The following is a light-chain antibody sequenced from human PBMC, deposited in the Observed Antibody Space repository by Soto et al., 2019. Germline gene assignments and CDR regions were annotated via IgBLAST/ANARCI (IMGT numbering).Light chain of an antibody. CDR3: QQYNTYST. CDR2: KAS. V-gene: IGKV1-5*03. CDR1: QSVGRW. Sequence: DVQMTQSPATLSASVGDKITITCRASQSVGRWLAWYQQKPGKAPEVLIYKASTLKYGVPSRFSGSGSGTEFTLTISSLQPDDFATYYCQQYNTYSTFGQGTRLEIK. J-gene: IGKJ5*01.